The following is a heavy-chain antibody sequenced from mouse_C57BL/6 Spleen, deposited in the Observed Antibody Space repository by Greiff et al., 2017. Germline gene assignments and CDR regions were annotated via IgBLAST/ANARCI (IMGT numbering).Heavy chain of an antibody. Sequence: QVQLKESGAELVRPGASVKLSCKASGYTFTDYYINWVKQRPGQGLEWIARIYPGSGNTYYNEKFKGKATLTAEKSSSTAYMQLSSLTSEDSAVYFCARRGLLQNYYAMDYWGQGTSVTVSS. J-gene: IGHJ4*01. CDR2: IYPGSGNT. V-gene: IGHV1-76*01. CDR3: ARRGLLQNYYAMDY. D-gene: IGHD2-3*01. CDR1: GYTFTDYY.